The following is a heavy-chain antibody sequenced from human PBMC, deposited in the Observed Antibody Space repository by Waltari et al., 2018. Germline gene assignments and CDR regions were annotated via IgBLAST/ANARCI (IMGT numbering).Heavy chain of an antibody. D-gene: IGHD3-10*01. CDR3: ARDSGPDYDPKHYYFDF. CDR2: INPSSGGT. Sequence: QVQLVQSGAEVKKPGASVKVSCQASGYTFSDYYIHWVRQAPGQGLEWMGWINPSSGGTNYAQKFQGRVTMTRDSSISTAYMELSRVRFDDTAVYFCARDSGPDYDPKHYYFDFWGQGTLVTVSS. J-gene: IGHJ4*02. V-gene: IGHV1-2*02. CDR1: GYTFSDYY.